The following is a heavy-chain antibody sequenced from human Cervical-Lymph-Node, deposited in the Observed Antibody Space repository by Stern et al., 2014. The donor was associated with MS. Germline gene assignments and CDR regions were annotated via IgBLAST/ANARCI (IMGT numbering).Heavy chain of an antibody. D-gene: IGHD1-26*01. Sequence: QMPLGQSEAEVKKPGASAKVSCKTSGYTFTDYEIKRVRQASGRGLEWKGWMHPNSESSGSAQRFQGRVTMTRNTSINTAYMELSSLRSEDTAVYYCAREGVIVGPNRFDSWGQGTLVIVSS. CDR2: MHPNSESS. J-gene: IGHJ4*02. CDR3: AREGVIVGPNRFDS. CDR1: GYTFTDYE. V-gene: IGHV1-8*01.